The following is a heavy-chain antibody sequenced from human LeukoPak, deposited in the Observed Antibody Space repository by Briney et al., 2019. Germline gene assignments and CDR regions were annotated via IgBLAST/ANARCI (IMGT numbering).Heavy chain of an antibody. CDR1: GGTFSSYA. D-gene: IGHD2-2*01. J-gene: IGHJ5*02. Sequence: ASVKVSCKASGGTFSSYAISWVRQAPGQGLEWMGGIIPIFGTANYAQKFQGRVTITTDESTSTAYMELSSLRSEDTAVYYCARGRTRVGLRSVPAAMGEGFDPWGQGTLVTVSS. CDR2: IIPIFGTA. V-gene: IGHV1-69*05. CDR3: ARGRTRVGLRSVPAAMGEGFDP.